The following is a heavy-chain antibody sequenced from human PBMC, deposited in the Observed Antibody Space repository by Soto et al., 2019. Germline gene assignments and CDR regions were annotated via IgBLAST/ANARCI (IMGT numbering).Heavy chain of an antibody. CDR3: ARDNEQWLVRYFDY. J-gene: IGHJ4*02. Sequence: VQLVESGGGVVQPGRSLRLSCAASGFTFSSYSMNWVRQAPGKGLEWVSSISSSSSYIYYADSVKGRFTISRDNAKNSLYLQMNSLRAEDTAVYYCARDNEQWLVRYFDYWGQGTLVTVSS. D-gene: IGHD6-19*01. V-gene: IGHV3-21*01. CDR1: GFTFSSYS. CDR2: ISSSSSYI.